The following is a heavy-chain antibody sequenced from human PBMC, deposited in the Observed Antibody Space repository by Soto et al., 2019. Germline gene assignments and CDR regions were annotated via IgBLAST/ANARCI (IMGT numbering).Heavy chain of an antibody. Sequence: QVQLVQSGAEVKRPGSSVKVSCKASGDSFSRSTFSWVRQAPGQGLEWMGRFIPMLGIANYAQTFQGRVTITADKSTGTAYMDLSSLRSEDTAVYYCASLYDGTSGNFDYWGQGTLVTVSS. J-gene: IGHJ4*02. D-gene: IGHD1-1*01. CDR3: ASLYDGTSGNFDY. CDR1: GDSFSRST. CDR2: FIPMLGIA. V-gene: IGHV1-69*02.